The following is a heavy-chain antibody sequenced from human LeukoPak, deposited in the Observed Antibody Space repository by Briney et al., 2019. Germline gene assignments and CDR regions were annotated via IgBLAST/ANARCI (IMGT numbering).Heavy chain of an antibody. CDR3: VKDRGDGYKWQNSSGFDS. J-gene: IGHJ4*02. V-gene: IGHV3-30*18. D-gene: IGHD5-24*01. Sequence: PGGSLRLSCAASGFSFSFYGMHWVRQAPGKGLEWVSVMSYDGSNKYSADPVKGRFIISRDNSENTLYLQMNSLRVGDTALYYCVKDRGDGYKWQNSSGFDSWGQGTLVTVSS. CDR1: GFSFSFYG. CDR2: MSYDGSNK.